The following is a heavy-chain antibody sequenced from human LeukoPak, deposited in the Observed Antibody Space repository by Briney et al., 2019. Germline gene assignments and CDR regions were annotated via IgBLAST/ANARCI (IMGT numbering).Heavy chain of an antibody. CDR1: GFTFSTYA. J-gene: IGHJ4*02. CDR2: ITGSGDGT. CDR3: ATYRQVLLPFES. Sequence: GGSLRLSCAASGFTFSTYAMTWVRQAPGKGLEWVSSITGSGDGTSAADSVTGRFSISRDNSKSTLYLQMNSLRVEDTAIYYCATYRQVLLPFESWGQGTLVTVSS. D-gene: IGHD2-8*02. V-gene: IGHV3-23*01.